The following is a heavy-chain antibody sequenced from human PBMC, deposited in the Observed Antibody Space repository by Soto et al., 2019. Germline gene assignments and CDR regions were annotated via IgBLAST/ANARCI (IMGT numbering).Heavy chain of an antibody. Sequence: GGSLRLSCAASGFTFSSYAMHWVRQAPGKGLEWVAVISYDGSNKYYADSVKGRFTISRDNSKNTLYLQMNSLRAEDTAVYYCARGRGYCYGFMGSRASSYGMDVWGQGTTVTVSS. D-gene: IGHD5-18*01. V-gene: IGHV3-30-3*01. CDR1: GFTFSSYA. J-gene: IGHJ6*02. CDR3: ARGRGYCYGFMGSRASSYGMDV. CDR2: ISYDGSNK.